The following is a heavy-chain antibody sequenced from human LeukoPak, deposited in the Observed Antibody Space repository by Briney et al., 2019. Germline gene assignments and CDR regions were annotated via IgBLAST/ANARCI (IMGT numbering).Heavy chain of an antibody. CDR1: GYTFTSYY. CDR3: ARVGFWSGYYSAAFDI. Sequence: ASVKVSRKASGYTFTSYYMHWVRQAPGQGLEWMGIINPSGGSTSYAQKFQGRVTMTRDTSTSTVYMELSSLRSEDTAVYYCARVGFWSGYYSAAFDIWGQGTMVTVSS. CDR2: INPSGGST. D-gene: IGHD3-3*01. J-gene: IGHJ3*02. V-gene: IGHV1-46*01.